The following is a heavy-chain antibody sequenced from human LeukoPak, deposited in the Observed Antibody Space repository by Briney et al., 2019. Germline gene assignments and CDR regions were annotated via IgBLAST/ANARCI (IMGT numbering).Heavy chain of an antibody. CDR2: IYYSGNT. V-gene: IGHV4-39*02. CDR1: AASFSNSPYY. CDR3: ARDLGYGYYYYYMDV. D-gene: IGHD3-16*01. Sequence: SETLSLTCTVSAASFSNSPYYWGWIRQPPGKGLEWVGSIYYSGNTNYNPSLRSRVTMSVDTSKNQFSLRLSSVTAADTAVYYCARDLGYGYYYYYMDVWGKGTTVTVSS. J-gene: IGHJ6*03.